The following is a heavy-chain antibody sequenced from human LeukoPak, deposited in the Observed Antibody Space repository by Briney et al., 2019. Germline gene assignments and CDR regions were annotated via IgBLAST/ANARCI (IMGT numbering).Heavy chain of an antibody. CDR3: ARFKSGGWYYFDS. D-gene: IGHD4-23*01. CDR2: INHSGST. J-gene: IGHJ4*02. CDR1: GGSFSGYY. Sequence: SETLSLTCAVYGGSFSGYYWSWIRQPPGKGLEWIGEINHSGSTNYNPSLKSRVTISVDTSKNQFSLKLRSVTAEDSAMYHCARFKSGGWYYFDSWGQGILVIVSS. V-gene: IGHV4-34*01.